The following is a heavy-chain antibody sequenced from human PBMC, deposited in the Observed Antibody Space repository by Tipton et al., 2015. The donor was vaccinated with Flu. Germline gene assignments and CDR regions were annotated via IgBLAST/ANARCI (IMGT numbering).Heavy chain of an antibody. CDR3: ARHGPGYCHNTNCNYGWFDS. CDR1: GGPINSYY. CDR2: IYYSGST. Sequence: GLVKPSETLSLSCIVSGGPINSYYWAWIRQPPGKGLEWIGHIYYSGSTNYSPSLKSRVTISVDTSKNQFSLKLTSVTASDTAVYYCARHGPGYCHNTNCNYGWFDSWGQGTLVTVSS. V-gene: IGHV4-59*08. D-gene: IGHD1-7*01. J-gene: IGHJ5*01.